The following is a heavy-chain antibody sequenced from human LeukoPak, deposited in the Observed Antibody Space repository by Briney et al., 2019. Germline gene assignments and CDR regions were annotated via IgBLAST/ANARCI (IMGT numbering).Heavy chain of an antibody. CDR1: GYTFTDYY. CDR2: INPSSGGT. CDR3: ASGVSNSWYSDY. J-gene: IGHJ4*02. D-gene: IGHD6-13*01. Sequence: ASVKVSCKASGYTFTDYYMQWVRQAPGQGLEWMGWINPSSGGTNYAQKFQGRVTMTRDTSISTAYMDLSRLRSDDTAVYYCASGVSNSWYSDYWGQGTLVTVSS. V-gene: IGHV1-2*02.